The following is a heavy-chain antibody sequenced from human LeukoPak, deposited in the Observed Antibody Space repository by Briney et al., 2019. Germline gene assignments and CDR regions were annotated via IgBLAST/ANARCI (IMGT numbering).Heavy chain of an antibody. CDR1: GYTFTSYG. CDR2: ISAYNGNT. D-gene: IGHD3-22*01. J-gene: IGHJ4*02. Sequence: GASVKVSCKASGYTFTSYGISWVRQAPGQGLEWMGWISAYNGNTNYAQKFQGRVTMTRDTSISTAYMELSRLRSDDTAVYYCARDQSQDYYDSSGYPDYWGQGTLVTVSS. CDR3: ARDQSQDYYDSSGYPDY. V-gene: IGHV1-18*01.